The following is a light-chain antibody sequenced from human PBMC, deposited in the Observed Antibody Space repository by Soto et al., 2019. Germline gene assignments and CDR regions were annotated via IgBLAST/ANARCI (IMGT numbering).Light chain of an antibody. CDR1: TSNIGADYD. Sequence: QSVLTQPPSVSGAPGQRVTISCTGSTSNIGADYDVHWYRHLPGTTPTLLIYGNNNRPSGVPDRFSGSKSGTSASLAITGLQVEDEGDYYCQSYDSSLRGSVFGGGTKLTVL. CDR3: QSYDSSLRGSV. CDR2: GNN. V-gene: IGLV1-40*01. J-gene: IGLJ2*01.